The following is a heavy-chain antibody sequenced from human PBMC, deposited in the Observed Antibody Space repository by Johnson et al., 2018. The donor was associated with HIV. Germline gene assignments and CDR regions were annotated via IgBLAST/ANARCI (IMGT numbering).Heavy chain of an antibody. CDR1: GFTVSSNY. D-gene: IGHD1-26*01. CDR3: TKGKIGGGSYSAPDAFDM. CDR2: IRYDGRNK. J-gene: IGHJ3*02. Sequence: QVQLVESGGGLIQPGGSLRLSCAASGFTVSSNYMSWVRQAPGKGLEWVAFIRYDGRNKDYADSVKGRFTISRDNSKNTLYLQMNSLRAEDTAVYYCTKGKIGGGSYSAPDAFDMWGQGTMVAVSS. V-gene: IGHV3-30*02.